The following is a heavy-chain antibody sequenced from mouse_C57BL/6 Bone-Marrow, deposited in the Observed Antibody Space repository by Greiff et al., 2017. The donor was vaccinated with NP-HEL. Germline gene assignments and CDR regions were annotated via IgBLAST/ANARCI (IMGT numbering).Heavy chain of an antibody. D-gene: IGHD4-1*01. V-gene: IGHV14-4*01. CDR3: TTFTGTDY. Sequence: VQLQQSGAELVRPGASVKLSCTASGFNIKDDYMHWVKQRPEQGLEWIGWIDPENGDTEYASKFQGKATITADTSSNTAYRQLSSLTSEDTAVYYCTTFTGTDYWGQGTTLTVSS. J-gene: IGHJ2*01. CDR2: IDPENGDT. CDR1: GFNIKDDY.